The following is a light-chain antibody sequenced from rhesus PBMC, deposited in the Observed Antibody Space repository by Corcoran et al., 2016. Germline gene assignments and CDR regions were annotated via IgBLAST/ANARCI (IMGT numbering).Light chain of an antibody. Sequence: DVQMTQSPSSLAASVGDRVTITCRASQGISRWLALYQQKPGKSPKILIYRASSLQRGGPSRLHGSGSGTDFTLTIIRLQSEAFATYFCQQYKHVPYSFGQGSKVEI. J-gene: IGKJ2*01. CDR1: QGISRW. V-gene: IGKV1-21*01. CDR2: RAS. CDR3: QQYKHVPYS.